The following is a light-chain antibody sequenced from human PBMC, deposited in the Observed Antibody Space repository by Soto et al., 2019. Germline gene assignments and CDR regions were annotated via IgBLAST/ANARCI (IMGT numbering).Light chain of an antibody. CDR3: QQYISSPIT. V-gene: IGKV1-5*03. Sequence: DIQMTQSPSTLSASVGDRVTITCRASQSISLWLAWYQQKPGKAPKLLIYKTSSLESGVPSRFSGSGSGTEFTLTISSLQPDDFATYYCQQYISSPITFGGGTKVEIK. J-gene: IGKJ4*01. CDR1: QSISLW. CDR2: KTS.